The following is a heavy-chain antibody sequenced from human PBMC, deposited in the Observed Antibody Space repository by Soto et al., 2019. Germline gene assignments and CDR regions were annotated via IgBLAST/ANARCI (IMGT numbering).Heavy chain of an antibody. CDR1: GGSVSSGDSY. Sequence: SETLSLTCTVWGGSVSSGDSYWSWIRQPPGKGLEWIGYMYDSGKTYYNPSLESRLTMSVDTSKNQLSLRLRSVTVADTAVYYCAGREESVPWLAFGYWGHGALVTVSS. CDR2: MYDSGKT. CDR3: AGREESVPWLAFGY. D-gene: IGHD6-19*01. J-gene: IGHJ4*01. V-gene: IGHV4-30-4*01.